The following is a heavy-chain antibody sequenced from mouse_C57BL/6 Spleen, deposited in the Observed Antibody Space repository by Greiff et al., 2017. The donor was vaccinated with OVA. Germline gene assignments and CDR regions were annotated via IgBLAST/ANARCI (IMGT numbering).Heavy chain of an antibody. D-gene: IGHD1-1*01. J-gene: IGHJ1*03. CDR2: IDPSDSYT. CDR3: ARSSYYGSRSWYFDV. V-gene: IGHV1-50*01. CDR1: GYTFTSYW. Sequence: QVQLQQPGAELVKPGASVKLSCKASGYTFTSYWMQWVKRRPGQGLEWIGEIDPSDSYTNYNQKFKGKATLTVDTSSSTAYMQLSSLTSEDSAVYYCARSSYYGSRSWYFDVWGTGTTVTVSS.